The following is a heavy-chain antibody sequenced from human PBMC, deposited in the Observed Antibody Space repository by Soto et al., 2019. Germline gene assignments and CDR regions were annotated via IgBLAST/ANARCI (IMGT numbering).Heavy chain of an antibody. V-gene: IGHV1-69*12. CDR1: VGTFSSYA. Sequence: QVQLVQSGAEVKKRGSSVKVSCKASVGTFSSYAISWVRQAPGQGLEWMGGIIPIFGTADYAQNFQGRVTITADESTSTAYMELSSLRSEDTAVYYCASHWGQTKRYYYYGMDVWGQGTTVTVSS. CDR2: IIPIFGTA. J-gene: IGHJ6*02. CDR3: ASHWGQTKRYYYYGMDV. D-gene: IGHD7-27*01.